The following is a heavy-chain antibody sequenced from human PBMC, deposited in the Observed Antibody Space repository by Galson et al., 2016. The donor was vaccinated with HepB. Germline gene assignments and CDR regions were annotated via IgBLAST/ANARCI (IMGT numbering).Heavy chain of an antibody. CDR1: GFTFNNYA. D-gene: IGHD2-2*01. Sequence: SLRLSRAASGFTFNNYAMSWVRQAPGNGLEWVSSISGSGDTTYDADAVRGRFPISRDNSRNTLSLQMDSLRAEDSAIYYCAKGNIVQVPAAPYAWGQGALVTVSS. CDR3: AKGNIVQVPAAPYA. V-gene: IGHV3-23*01. CDR2: ISGSGDTT. J-gene: IGHJ5*02.